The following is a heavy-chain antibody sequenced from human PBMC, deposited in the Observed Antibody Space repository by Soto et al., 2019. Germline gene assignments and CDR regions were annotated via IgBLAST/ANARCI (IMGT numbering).Heavy chain of an antibody. D-gene: IGHD3-10*01. V-gene: IGHV3-33*01. CDR1: GFTFSSYG. CDR2: IWYDGSNK. CDR3: AREDVLLWFGELGPLDY. J-gene: IGHJ4*02. Sequence: QVQLVESGGGVVQPGRSLRLSCAAPGFTFSSYGMHWVRQAPGKGLEWVAVIWYDGSNKYYADSVKGRFTISRDNSKNTLYLQMNSLRAEDTAVYYCAREDVLLWFGELGPLDYWGQGTLVTVSS.